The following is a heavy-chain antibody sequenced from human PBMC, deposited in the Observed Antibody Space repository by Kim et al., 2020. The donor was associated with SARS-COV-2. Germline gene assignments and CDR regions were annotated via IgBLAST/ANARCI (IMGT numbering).Heavy chain of an antibody. CDR1: GGSISSSSYY. CDR3: ARQGHYQLLYDGFDY. D-gene: IGHD2-2*02. CDR2: IYYSGST. V-gene: IGHV4-39*01. Sequence: SETLSLTCTVSGGSISSSSYYWGWIRQPPGKGLEWIGSIYYSGSTYYNPSLKSRVTISVDTSKNQFSQKLSSVTATDTAVYYCARQGHYQLLYDGFDYWGQGTLVTVSS. J-gene: IGHJ4*02.